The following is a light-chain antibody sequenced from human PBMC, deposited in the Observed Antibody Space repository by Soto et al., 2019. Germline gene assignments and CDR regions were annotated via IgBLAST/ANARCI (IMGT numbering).Light chain of an antibody. CDR3: QQYNSYSPYT. CDR1: QSISSW. V-gene: IGKV1-5*01. CDR2: DAS. Sequence: DIQMTQSPSTLSASVGDRVTITCRASQSISSWLAWYQQKPGKAPKLLIYDASSLGSGGPSRFSGSGSGTEFTLTISSLQPDDFATYYCQQYNSYSPYTFGQGTKLEIK. J-gene: IGKJ2*01.